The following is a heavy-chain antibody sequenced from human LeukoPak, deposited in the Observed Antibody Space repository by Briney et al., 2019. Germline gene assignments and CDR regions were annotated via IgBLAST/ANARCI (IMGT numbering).Heavy chain of an antibody. Sequence: GGSLRLSCAVSGFTFSSYAMSWVRQAPGKGLEWVSATSESGGNTYYVDSVKGRFTISRDNSKSTLYLQMNSLRAEDAAVYYCAKEMNGSRNHYMDVWGKGTTVTVSS. CDR2: TSESGGNT. D-gene: IGHD1-26*01. CDR1: GFTFSSYA. J-gene: IGHJ6*03. V-gene: IGHV3-23*01. CDR3: AKEMNGSRNHYMDV.